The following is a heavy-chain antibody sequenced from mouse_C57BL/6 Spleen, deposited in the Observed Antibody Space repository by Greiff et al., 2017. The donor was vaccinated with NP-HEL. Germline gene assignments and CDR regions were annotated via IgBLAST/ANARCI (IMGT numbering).Heavy chain of an antibody. Sequence: VQLKQSGPELVKPGASVKIPCKASGYTFTDYNMDWVKQSHGKSLEWIGDINPNNGGTIYNQKFKGKATLTVDKSSSTAYMELRSLTSEDTAVYYCARGDYDGEVWFAYWGQGTLVTVSA. V-gene: IGHV1-18*01. J-gene: IGHJ3*01. D-gene: IGHD2-4*01. CDR2: INPNNGGT. CDR1: GYTFTDYN. CDR3: ARGDYDGEVWFAY.